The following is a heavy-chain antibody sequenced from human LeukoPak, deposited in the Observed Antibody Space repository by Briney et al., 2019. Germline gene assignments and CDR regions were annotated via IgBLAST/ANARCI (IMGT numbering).Heavy chain of an antibody. Sequence: GGSLRLSCAASGFTFSSYWMHWVRQAPGKGLVWISRINSDGSSTSYADSVKGRFTISRDNAKNTLYLQMNSLRAEDTAVYYCARDLGVYYYYYMDVWGKGTTVTISS. D-gene: IGHD3-10*01. J-gene: IGHJ6*03. CDR2: INSDGSST. CDR1: GFTFSSYW. CDR3: ARDLGVYYYYYMDV. V-gene: IGHV3-74*01.